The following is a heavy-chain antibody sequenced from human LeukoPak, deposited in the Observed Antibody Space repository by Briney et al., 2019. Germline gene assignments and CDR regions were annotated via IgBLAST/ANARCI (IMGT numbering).Heavy chain of an antibody. Sequence: KPSETLSLTCTVSGGSISSYYWSWIRQPPGKGLEWIGYIYYSGSTNYNPSLKSRVTISVDTSKNQFSLRLSSVTAADTAVYYCARVGLLKYFDYWGQGTLVTVSS. CDR2: IYYSGST. V-gene: IGHV4-59*01. CDR3: ARVGLLKYFDY. D-gene: IGHD1-26*01. CDR1: GGSISSYY. J-gene: IGHJ4*02.